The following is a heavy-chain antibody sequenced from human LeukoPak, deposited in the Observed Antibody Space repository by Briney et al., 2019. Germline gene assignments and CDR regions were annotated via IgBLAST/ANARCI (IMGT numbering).Heavy chain of an antibody. CDR3: TTEDDSSGWVDY. CDR1: GFTFSNAW. D-gene: IGHD3-22*01. Sequence: AGGSLRLSCAASGFTFSNAWMSGVRQAPGKGLEWVGRIKSKTDGGTTDYAAPVKGRFTISRDDSKNTLYLQMNSLKTEDTAVYYCTTEDDSSGWVDYWGQGTLVTVSS. V-gene: IGHV3-15*01. CDR2: IKSKTDGGTT. J-gene: IGHJ4*02.